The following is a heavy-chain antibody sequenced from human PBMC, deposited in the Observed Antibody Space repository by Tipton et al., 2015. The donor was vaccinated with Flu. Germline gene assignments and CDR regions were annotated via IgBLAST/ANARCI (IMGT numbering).Heavy chain of an antibody. V-gene: IGHV4-61*02. CDR2: IFTSGSS. D-gene: IGHD6-6*01. CDR1: GGSVSSGSYY. CDR3: ARHQSSSLLPFDY. J-gene: IGHJ4*02. Sequence: TLSLTCTVSGGSVSSGSYYWSWIRQPAGKGLEWIGRIFTSGSSNYNPSLKSRVTISVETSKNQFSLRLTSVTAADTAVYYCARHQSSSLLPFDYWDQGTLVTVSS.